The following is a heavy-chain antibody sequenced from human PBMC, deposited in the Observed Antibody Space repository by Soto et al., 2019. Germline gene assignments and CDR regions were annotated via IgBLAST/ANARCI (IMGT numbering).Heavy chain of an antibody. J-gene: IGHJ6*02. CDR3: ASLVVVPAAIYGMDV. D-gene: IGHD2-2*01. Sequence: GESLKISCKGSGYSFTSYWISWVRQMPGKGLEWMGRIDPSDSYTNSSPSFQGHVTISADKSISTAYLQWSSLKASDTAMYYCASLVVVPAAIYGMDVWGQGTTVTVSS. V-gene: IGHV5-10-1*01. CDR1: GYSFTSYW. CDR2: IDPSDSYT.